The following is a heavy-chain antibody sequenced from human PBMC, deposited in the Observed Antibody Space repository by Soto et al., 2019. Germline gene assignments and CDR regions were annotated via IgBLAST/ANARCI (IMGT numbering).Heavy chain of an antibody. CDR1: GGSFSGYY. D-gene: IGHD6-25*01. CDR3: ARERAADYYYGMDV. Sequence: SETLSLTCAVYGGSFSGYYWSWIRQPPGKGLEWIGEINHSGSTNYNPSLKSRVTISVDTSKNQFSLKLSSVTAADTAVYYCARERAADYYYGMDVWGQGTTVTVSS. J-gene: IGHJ6*02. V-gene: IGHV4-34*01. CDR2: INHSGST.